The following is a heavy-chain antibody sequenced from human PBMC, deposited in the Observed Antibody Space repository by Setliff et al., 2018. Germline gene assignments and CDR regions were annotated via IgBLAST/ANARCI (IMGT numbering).Heavy chain of an antibody. D-gene: IGHD3-3*01. V-gene: IGHV1-3*01. CDR2: INVGNGNT. CDR3: ARDFRRISIYGVDENEKGFDP. Sequence: ASVKVSCKASGYTFTDYAIQWVRQAPGQRLEWVGWINVGNGNTKYSQRLQGRVTMTRVTSASTAYMELSGLRSEDTAVYYCARDFRRISIYGVDENEKGFDPWGQGTLVTVSS. J-gene: IGHJ5*02. CDR1: GYTFTDYA.